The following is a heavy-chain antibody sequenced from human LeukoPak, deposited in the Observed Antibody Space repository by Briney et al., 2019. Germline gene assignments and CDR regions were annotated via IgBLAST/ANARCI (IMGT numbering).Heavy chain of an antibody. Sequence: GGALGPSCAASGFPLSSYEMKWVRPAPGEGLEWVSYISSSGSTIYYADSVKGRFTISRDNAKNSLYLQMNSLRAEDTAVYYCARDSGSYTFVDYWGQGTLVTVSS. CDR1: GFPLSSYE. CDR3: ARDSGSYTFVDY. D-gene: IGHD1-26*01. V-gene: IGHV3-48*03. J-gene: IGHJ4*02. CDR2: ISSSGSTI.